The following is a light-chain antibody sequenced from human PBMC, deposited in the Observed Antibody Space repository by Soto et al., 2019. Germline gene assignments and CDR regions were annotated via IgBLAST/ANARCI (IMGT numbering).Light chain of an antibody. Sequence: DMVITQSPLSLPFTPAEPESISCISSHILLHINGYNHLDWYVQKPGPSPQSLLYMGCNRASGVPDRFSGSGSGKDFKLTTSRVQAPDVAVYYRMHGLETPSFGTGTKVDIQ. CDR1: HILLHINGYNH. V-gene: IGKV2-28*01. CDR3: MHGLETPS. CDR2: MGC. J-gene: IGKJ3*01.